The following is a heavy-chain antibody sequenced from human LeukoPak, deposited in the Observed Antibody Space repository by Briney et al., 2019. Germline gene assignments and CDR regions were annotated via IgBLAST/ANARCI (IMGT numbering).Heavy chain of an antibody. D-gene: IGHD3-10*01. CDR3: ARAGWIITSGIDY. Sequence: SGTPSLPRAVSGFPLSRGYYRGLIPQPPREGLGGVGTVYHTGSTYYNPSLDSRVTISVDTSKNEFSLNLKSVTAADTAVYYCARAGWIITSGIDYWGQGALVTVSS. V-gene: IGHV4-38-2*01. CDR2: VYHTGST. J-gene: IGHJ4*02. CDR1: GFPLSRGYY.